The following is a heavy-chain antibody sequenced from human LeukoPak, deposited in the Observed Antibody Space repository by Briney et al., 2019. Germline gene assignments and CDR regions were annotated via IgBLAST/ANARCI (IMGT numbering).Heavy chain of an antibody. J-gene: IGHJ3*02. D-gene: IGHD6-13*01. CDR2: IYSGGST. V-gene: IGHV3-53*01. CDR1: GFTVSSNY. Sequence: GGSLRLSCADSGFTVSSNYMSWVRQAPGKGLEWVSVIYSGGSTYYADSVKGRFTISRDNSKNTLYLQMNSLRAEDTAVYYCARDPAAAVFFDIWGQGTMVTVSS. CDR3: ARDPAAAVFFDI.